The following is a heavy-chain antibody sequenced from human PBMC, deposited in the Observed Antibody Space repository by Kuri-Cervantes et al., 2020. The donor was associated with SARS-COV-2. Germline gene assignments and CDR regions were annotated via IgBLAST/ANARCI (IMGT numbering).Heavy chain of an antibody. CDR3: ARGLGYCSGGSCYSRSSSDY. D-gene: IGHD2-15*01. Sequence: GESLKISCAASGFTFSSYSMNWVRQAPGKGLEWVSSISSSSYIYYADSVKGRFTISRDNAKNSLYLQMNSLRAEDTAVYYCARGLGYCSGGSCYSRSSSDYWGQGTLVTVSS. CDR2: ISSSSYI. J-gene: IGHJ4*02. V-gene: IGHV3-21*01. CDR1: GFTFSSYS.